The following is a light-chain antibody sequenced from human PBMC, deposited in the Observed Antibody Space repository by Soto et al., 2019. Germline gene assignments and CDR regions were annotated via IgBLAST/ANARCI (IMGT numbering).Light chain of an antibody. CDR3: QQSYSTPFIT. V-gene: IGKV1-5*01. Sequence: DIQMTQSPSTLSASIGDRVTITCRASQSISTWLAWYQQKPGKAPKLLIYDASSLESGVPSRFSGSGSGTEFTLTISSLQPEDFATYYCQQSYSTPFITFGQGTRLEIK. J-gene: IGKJ5*01. CDR2: DAS. CDR1: QSISTW.